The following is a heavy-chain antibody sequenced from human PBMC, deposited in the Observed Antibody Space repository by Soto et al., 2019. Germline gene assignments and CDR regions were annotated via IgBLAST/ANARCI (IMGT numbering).Heavy chain of an antibody. Sequence: GGSLRLSCAASGFTFSSYGMHWVRQAPGKGLEWVAVIWYDGSNKYYADSVKGRFTISRDNSKNTLYLQMNSLRAEDTAVYYCAREVPDYDFWSGYAKGMDVWGQGTTVTVSS. CDR3: AREVPDYDFWSGYAKGMDV. CDR1: GFTFSSYG. D-gene: IGHD3-3*01. J-gene: IGHJ6*02. V-gene: IGHV3-33*01. CDR2: IWYDGSNK.